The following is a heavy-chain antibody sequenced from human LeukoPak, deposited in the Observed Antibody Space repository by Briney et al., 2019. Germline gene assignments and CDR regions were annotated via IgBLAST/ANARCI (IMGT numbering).Heavy chain of an antibody. Sequence: SETLSLTCTVSGGSISSSSYCWGWIRQPPGKGLEWIGSIYYSGSTYYNTSLKSRVTISVDTSKNQFSLKLSSVTAADTAVYYCATAAAGTVFDYCGQGTLVTVSS. V-gene: IGHV4-39*01. CDR2: IYYSGST. CDR1: GGSISSSSYC. D-gene: IGHD6-13*01. J-gene: IGHJ4*02. CDR3: ATAAAGTVFDY.